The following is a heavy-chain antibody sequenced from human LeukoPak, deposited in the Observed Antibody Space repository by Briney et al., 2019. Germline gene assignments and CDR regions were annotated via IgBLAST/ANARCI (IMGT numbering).Heavy chain of an antibody. CDR1: GFTFSSYG. V-gene: IGHV3-30*02. D-gene: IGHD2-2*01. Sequence: GGTLRLSCAASGFTFSSYGMHWVRQAPGKGLEWVAFIRYGGSNKYYADSVKGRFTISRDNSKNTLYLQMNSLRAEDTAVYYCAKAGHCSSTSCLYYYYGMDVWGQGTTVTVSS. CDR3: AKAGHCSSTSCLYYYYGMDV. J-gene: IGHJ6*02. CDR2: IRYGGSNK.